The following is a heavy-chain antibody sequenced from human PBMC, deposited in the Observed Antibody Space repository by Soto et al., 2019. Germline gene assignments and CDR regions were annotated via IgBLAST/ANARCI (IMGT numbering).Heavy chain of an antibody. CDR1: GFTFSSYS. CDR3: GRDDYSSGWYRFAY. J-gene: IGHJ4*02. V-gene: IGHV3-21*01. CDR2: ISSSSSYI. Sequence: EVQLVESGGGLVKPGGSLRLSCAASGFTFSSYSMNWVRQAPGKGLEWVSSISSSSSYIYYADSVKGRFTISRNNAKNSLSLQMNSLRAEDTAVYDCGRDDYSSGWYRFAYWGQGTLVTVSS. D-gene: IGHD6-19*01.